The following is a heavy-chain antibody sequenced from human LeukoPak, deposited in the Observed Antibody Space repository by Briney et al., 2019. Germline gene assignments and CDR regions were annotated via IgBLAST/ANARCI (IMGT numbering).Heavy chain of an antibody. Sequence: PSETLSLTCAASGYSISSYYRSWVRQPAGKGLEWVGRISTSGSTNYNPSLKSRVTMSIDTSKNQFSLKLNSVTAADTAVYSCARDQVHMTTQYYDFWSGSRFDYWGQGTLVTVSS. J-gene: IGHJ4*02. CDR3: ARDQVHMTTQYYDFWSGSRFDY. CDR2: ISTSGST. CDR1: GYSISSYY. D-gene: IGHD3-3*01. V-gene: IGHV4-4*07.